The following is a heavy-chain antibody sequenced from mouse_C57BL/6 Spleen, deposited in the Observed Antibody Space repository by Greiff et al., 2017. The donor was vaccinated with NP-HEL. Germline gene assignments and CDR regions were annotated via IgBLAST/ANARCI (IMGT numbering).Heavy chain of an antibody. CDR3: ARGTPYYYGSSYEDY. Sequence: VQLQQPGAELVRPGSSVKLSCKASGYTFTSYWMDWVKQRPGQGLEWIGNIYPSDSETHYNQKFKDKATLTVDKSSSTAYMQLSSLTSEDSAVYYCARGTPYYYGSSYEDYWGQGTTLTVSS. CDR1: GYTFTSYW. V-gene: IGHV1-61*01. CDR2: IYPSDSET. D-gene: IGHD1-1*01. J-gene: IGHJ2*01.